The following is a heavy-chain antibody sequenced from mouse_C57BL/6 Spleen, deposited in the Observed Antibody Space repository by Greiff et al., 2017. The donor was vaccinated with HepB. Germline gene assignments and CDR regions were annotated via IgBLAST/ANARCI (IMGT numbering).Heavy chain of an antibody. D-gene: IGHD1-1*01. V-gene: IGHV1-80*01. CDR1: GYAFSSYW. J-gene: IGHJ3*01. CDR3: ARFHGRAWFAY. Sequence: VQLVESGAELVKPGASVKISCKASGYAFSSYWMNWVKQRPGKGLEWIGQIYPGDGDTNYNGKFKGKATLTADKSSSTAYMQLSSLTSEESAVYFCARFHGRAWFAYWGQGTLVTVSA. CDR2: IYPGDGDT.